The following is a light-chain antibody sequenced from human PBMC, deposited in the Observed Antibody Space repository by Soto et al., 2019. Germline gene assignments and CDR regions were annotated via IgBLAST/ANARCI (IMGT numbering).Light chain of an antibody. V-gene: IGKV1-5*01. CDR2: DAS. CDR1: QSISSW. Sequence: DIQMTQSPSTLSASVGYGVTITCRASQSISSWLAWYQQKPGKAPNLLIFDASSLESGVPSRFSGSGSGTEFTLTISSLQPDDFATYYCQQYNSYSRTFGQGTTGDIK. J-gene: IGKJ1*01. CDR3: QQYNSYSRT.